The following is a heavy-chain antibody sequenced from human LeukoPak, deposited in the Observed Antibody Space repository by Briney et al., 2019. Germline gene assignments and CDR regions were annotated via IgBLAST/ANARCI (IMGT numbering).Heavy chain of an antibody. D-gene: IGHD3-3*01. CDR1: GFTFSSYW. CDR3: AGSRYDFWSGSINWFDP. V-gene: IGHV3-7*01. Sequence: GGSLRLSCAASGFTFSSYWMSWVRQAPGKGLEWVANIKQDGSEKYYVDSVKGRFTISRDNAKNSLYLQMNSLRAEDTAVYYCAGSRYDFWSGSINWFDPWGQGTLVTVSS. J-gene: IGHJ5*02. CDR2: IKQDGSEK.